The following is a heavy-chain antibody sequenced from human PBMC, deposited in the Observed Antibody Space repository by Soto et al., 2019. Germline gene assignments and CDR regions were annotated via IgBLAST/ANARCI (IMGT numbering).Heavy chain of an antibody. Sequence: QVQLVESGGGVVQPGRSLRLSCAASRFTFSSYGMHWVRQALGKGLEWVAVISYDGSNKYYADSVKGRFTISRDNSKNTLYLQMNSLRAEDTAVYYCAKGHRELLYYYYGMDVWGQGTTVTVSS. CDR2: ISYDGSNK. V-gene: IGHV3-30*18. CDR3: AKGHRELLYYYYGMDV. CDR1: RFTFSSYG. D-gene: IGHD1-26*01. J-gene: IGHJ6*02.